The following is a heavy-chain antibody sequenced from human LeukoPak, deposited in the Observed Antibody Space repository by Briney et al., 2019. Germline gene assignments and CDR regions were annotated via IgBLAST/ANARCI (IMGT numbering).Heavy chain of an antibody. D-gene: IGHD3-10*01. V-gene: IGHV1-18*01. CDR1: GYTFTSSG. J-gene: IGHJ5*02. Sequence: ASVKVSCKASGYTFTSSGISWVRQAPGQGLEWMGWISAYNGNTNYAQKLQGRVTMTTDTSTTTAYMELRSLRSTDTPLYNCARARSYYGSEDWFDPGGKGTRVTVSS. CDR3: ARARSYYGSEDWFDP. CDR2: ISAYNGNT.